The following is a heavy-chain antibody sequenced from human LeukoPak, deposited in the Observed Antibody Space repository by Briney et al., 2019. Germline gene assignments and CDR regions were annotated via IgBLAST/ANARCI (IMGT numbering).Heavy chain of an antibody. CDR2: INPNSGGT. CDR3: ARDLMIAVAGTAFDY. Sequence: ASVKVSCKASGYTFTGYYMHWVRQAPGQGLEWMGRINPNSGGTNYAQKLQGRVTMTTDTSTSTAYMELRSLRSDDTAVYYCARDLMIAVAGTAFDYWGQGTLVTVSS. V-gene: IGHV1-2*06. D-gene: IGHD6-19*01. CDR1: GYTFTGYY. J-gene: IGHJ4*02.